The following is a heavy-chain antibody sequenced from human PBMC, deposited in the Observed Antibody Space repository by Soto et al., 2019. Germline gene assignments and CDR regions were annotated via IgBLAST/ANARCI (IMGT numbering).Heavy chain of an antibody. Sequence: EVQLVESGGGLVQPGGSLRLSCAASGFTVSSNYMSWVRQAPGKGLEWVSVIYSGGSTYYADSVKGRFTISRDNSKNTLYLQMNSLRAEDTAVYYCARDLCGGDCYTYYYGMDVWGQGTTVTVSS. CDR2: IYSGGST. V-gene: IGHV3-66*01. CDR3: ARDLCGGDCYTYYYGMDV. J-gene: IGHJ6*02. CDR1: GFTVSSNY. D-gene: IGHD2-21*02.